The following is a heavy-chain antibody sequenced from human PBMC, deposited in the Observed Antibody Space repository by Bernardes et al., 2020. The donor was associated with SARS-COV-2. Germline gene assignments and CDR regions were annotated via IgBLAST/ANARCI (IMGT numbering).Heavy chain of an antibody. V-gene: IGHV1-18*01. D-gene: IGHD3-3*01. CDR2: LNIYNSDT. CDR1: GYTFNSYG. Sequence: ASVKVSCKASGYTFNSYGITWVRQVPGQGLEWMGWLNIYNSDTKYAQRFQGRVTIPTDTSTSTAYMELRSLRSDDTAVYYCASAKTVGGITRFDPWGQGTLVTGSS. CDR3: ASAKTVGGITRFDP. J-gene: IGHJ5*02.